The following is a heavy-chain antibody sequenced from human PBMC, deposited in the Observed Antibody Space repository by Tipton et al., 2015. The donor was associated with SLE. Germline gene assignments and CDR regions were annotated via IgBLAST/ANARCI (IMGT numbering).Heavy chain of an antibody. J-gene: IGHJ4*02. V-gene: IGHV4-59*12. CDR2: IYYSGST. CDR3: AGHFVGRDY. CDR1: GGSISSYY. Sequence: TLSLTCTVSGGSISSYYWSWIRQPPGKGLEWIGYIYYSGSTNYNPSLKSRVTISVGTSKNQFSLKLSSVTAADTAVYYCAGHFVGRDYWGQGTLVTVSS. D-gene: IGHD3-3*02.